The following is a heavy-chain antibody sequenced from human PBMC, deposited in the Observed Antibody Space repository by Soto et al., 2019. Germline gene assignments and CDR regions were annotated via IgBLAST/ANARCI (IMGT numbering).Heavy chain of an antibody. CDR2: IWYDGSNK. CDR3: ARDSSSWYLATHYYMDV. J-gene: IGHJ6*03. D-gene: IGHD6-13*01. Sequence: GGSLRLSCAASGFTFSSYGMHWVRQAPGKGLEWVAVIWYDGSNKYYADSVKGRFTISRDNSKNTLYLQMNSLRAEDTAVYYCARDSSSWYLATHYYMDVWGKGTTVTVSS. CDR1: GFTFSSYG. V-gene: IGHV3-33*01.